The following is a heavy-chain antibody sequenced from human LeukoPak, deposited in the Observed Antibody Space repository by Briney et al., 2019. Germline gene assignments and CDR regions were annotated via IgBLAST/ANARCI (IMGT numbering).Heavy chain of an antibody. CDR1: GFTFTHAW. Sequence: GGSLRLSCAASGFTFTHAWMNWVRQAPGKGLEWVGRIKTDNAGGTTDYAAPVKGRFTISRDDSDSTLYLQMHSLKTEDTAIYYCTTIYMGATFDFWGQGALVAVSS. CDR2: IKTDNAGGTT. CDR3: TTIYMGATFDF. J-gene: IGHJ4*02. V-gene: IGHV3-15*01. D-gene: IGHD1-26*01.